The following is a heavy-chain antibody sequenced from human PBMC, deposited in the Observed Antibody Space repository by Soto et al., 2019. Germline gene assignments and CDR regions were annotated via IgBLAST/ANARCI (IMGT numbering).Heavy chain of an antibody. CDR1: GFPFSNAW. D-gene: IGHD1-26*01. J-gene: IGHJ4*01. CDR3: TTDSRTTLPEIRFDY. V-gene: IGHV3-15*07. CDR2: VKSKTDGGSA. Sequence: PGGSLRLSCASSGFPFSNAWINLVRQVPGKGLEWVGRVKSKTDGGSADYAAPVKGRFAVSRDDSKNIVYLQMNNLKIEDTGVYYCTTDSRTTLPEIRFDYWGHGTQVTVSS.